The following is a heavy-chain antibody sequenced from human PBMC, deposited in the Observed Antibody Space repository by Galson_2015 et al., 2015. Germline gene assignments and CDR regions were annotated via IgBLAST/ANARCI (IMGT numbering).Heavy chain of an antibody. CDR2: IFHSGNT. V-gene: IGHV4-4*02. CDR1: GGSISSSNW. J-gene: IGHJ2*01. D-gene: IGHD2-15*01. Sequence: ETLSLTCAVSGGSISSSNWWSWVRQPPGKGLEWIGDIFHSGNTSYNPSLKSRVIISVDKSKKEFSLNVNSMTAADTAVYYFAASPRRVVVVVTSKVWYFDIWGRGTLVTVSS. CDR3: AASPRRVVVVVTSKVWYFDI.